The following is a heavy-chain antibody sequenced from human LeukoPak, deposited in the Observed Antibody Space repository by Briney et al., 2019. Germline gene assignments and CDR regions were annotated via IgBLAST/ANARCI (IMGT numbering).Heavy chain of an antibody. V-gene: IGHV4-39*01. CDR2: IYYSGST. D-gene: IGHD6-13*01. CDR3: AHLAKIAVAGTYFDY. CDR1: GGSISSRSFY. Sequence: SETLSLTCTVSGGSISSRSFYWGWIRQPPGKGLEWIGSIYYSGSTYYNPSLKSRLSMSVDTSKNQFSLNLNSVTAAGTAVYYCAHLAKIAVAGTYFDYWGLGALVTVSS. J-gene: IGHJ4*02.